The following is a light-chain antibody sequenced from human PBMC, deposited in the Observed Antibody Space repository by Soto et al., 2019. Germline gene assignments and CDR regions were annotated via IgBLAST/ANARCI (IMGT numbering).Light chain of an antibody. CDR2: EVS. V-gene: IGKV2D-29*02. J-gene: IGKJ5*01. CDR3: MQSTQLPPT. CDR1: QSLLHITGETF. Sequence: DVVMTQTPLSLSVAPGQPASISCKSSQSLLHITGETFLFWYLQKPGQSPQLLIYEVSTRVSGVPDRFSGSGSGTEFTLEISRVETDDVGSYYCMQSTQLPPTFGQGTRLGIE.